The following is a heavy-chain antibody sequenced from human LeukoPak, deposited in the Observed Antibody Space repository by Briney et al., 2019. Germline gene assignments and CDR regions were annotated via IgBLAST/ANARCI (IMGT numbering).Heavy chain of an antibody. J-gene: IGHJ3*02. V-gene: IGHV3-9*01. CDR1: GFTFDDYA. CDR3: AKDVYGSGSRPFDAFDI. Sequence: GGSLRLSCAASGFTFDDYAMHWVRQAPGKGLEWVSGISWNSGSIGYADSVKGRFTNSRDNAKNSLYLQMNSLRAEDTALYYCAKDVYGSGSRPFDAFDIWGQGTMVTVSS. D-gene: IGHD3-10*01. CDR2: ISWNSGSI.